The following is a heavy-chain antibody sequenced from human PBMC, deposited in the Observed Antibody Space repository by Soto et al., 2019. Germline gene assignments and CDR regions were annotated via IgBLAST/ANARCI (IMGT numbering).Heavy chain of an antibody. V-gene: IGHV3-23*01. J-gene: IGHJ6*02. CDR2: ISGNGGST. D-gene: IGHD6-19*01. Sequence: PWGSLRLSCAVAGGTFINYAITCVRQAPGKGLEWVSTISGNGGSTYYADSVKGRFTISRDNSKNTLYLQMISLRVEDTAVYYCTKDQFGYSSGWYDNGMDVWGQGTTVTVSS. CDR1: GGTFINYA. CDR3: TKDQFGYSSGWYDNGMDV.